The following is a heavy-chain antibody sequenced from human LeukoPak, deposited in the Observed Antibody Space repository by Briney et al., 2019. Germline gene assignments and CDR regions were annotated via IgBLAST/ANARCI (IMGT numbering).Heavy chain of an antibody. D-gene: IGHD6-19*01. V-gene: IGHV3-30*01. CDR3: ARARYSSGWIYYMDV. Sequence: GRSLRLSCAVSGFTFGTYASHWVRQAPRKGLEWVAVISDDGSTKYYAESVKGRFTISRDNSKNTLYLQMNSLRAEDTAVYYCARARYSSGWIYYMDVWGKGTAVTVSS. CDR1: GFTFGTYA. CDR2: ISDDGSTK. J-gene: IGHJ6*03.